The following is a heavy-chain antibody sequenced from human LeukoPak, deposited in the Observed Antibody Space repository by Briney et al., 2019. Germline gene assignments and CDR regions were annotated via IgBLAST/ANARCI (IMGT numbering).Heavy chain of an antibody. J-gene: IGHJ4*02. V-gene: IGHV3-23*01. D-gene: IGHD3-10*01. CDR1: GFTFSSYA. CDR3: AKKVTGSYNNPLDY. Sequence: GGSLRLSCAASGFTFSSYAMSWVRQAPGKGLEWVSAISVSGGSTYYADSVKGRFTISGDNSKNTLYLQMNSLTAEDTAVYYCAKKVTGSYNNPLDYWGQGTLVTVSS. CDR2: ISVSGGST.